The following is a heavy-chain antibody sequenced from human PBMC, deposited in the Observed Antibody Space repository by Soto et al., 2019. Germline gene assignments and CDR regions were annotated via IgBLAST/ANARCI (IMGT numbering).Heavy chain of an antibody. CDR3: AEDVRTTGTTDAFDI. D-gene: IGHD1-1*01. J-gene: IGHJ3*02. Sequence: GGSLRLSCAASGFTFSSYAMSWVRQAPGKGLEWVSAISGSGGSTYYADSVKGRFTISRDNSKNTLYLQTNSLRAEDTAVYYCAEDVRTTGTTDAFDIWGQGTMVTVSS. V-gene: IGHV3-23*01. CDR1: GFTFSSYA. CDR2: ISGSGGST.